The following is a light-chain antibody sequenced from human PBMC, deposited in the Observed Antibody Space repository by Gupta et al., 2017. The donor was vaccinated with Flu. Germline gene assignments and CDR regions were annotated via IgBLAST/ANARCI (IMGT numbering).Light chain of an antibody. CDR1: NSDVGGYDF. CDR2: DVA. V-gene: IGLV2-8*01. J-gene: IGLJ3*02. CDR3: SSYGGRNNLV. Sequence: QSALTQPPSASGSPGQSGTISCTGTNSDVGGYDFVSWYQRHPGKAPKLIIYDVAKRPSGVPDRFSGSKSGNTASLTVSGLQAEDEADYYCSSYGGRNNLVFGGGTRLTVL.